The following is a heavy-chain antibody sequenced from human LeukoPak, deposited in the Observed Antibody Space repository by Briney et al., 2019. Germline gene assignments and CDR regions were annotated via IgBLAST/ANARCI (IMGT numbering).Heavy chain of an antibody. V-gene: IGHV4-59*08. CDR1: GGSLRSYY. CDR3: ARQGTDSGSSVDY. J-gene: IGHJ4*02. Sequence: SETLSLTCTVSGGSLRSYYWSWIRQPPGKGLEWIGYIYYSGSTNYNPSLKSRVTISVDTSKNQFSLKLSSVTAADTAVYYCARQGTDSGSSVDYWGQGTLVTVSS. CDR2: IYYSGST. D-gene: IGHD1-26*01.